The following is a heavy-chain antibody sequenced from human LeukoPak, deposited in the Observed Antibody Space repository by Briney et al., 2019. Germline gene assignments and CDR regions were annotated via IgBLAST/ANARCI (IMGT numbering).Heavy chain of an antibody. Sequence: ASVKVSCKASGGTFSSYAISWVRQAPGQGLEWMGGIIPIFGTANYAQKFQGRVTITADESTSTAYMELSSLRSEDTAVYYCARDKKTTMVRGAIIGFDYWGQGTLVTVSS. J-gene: IGHJ4*02. CDR2: IIPIFGTA. V-gene: IGHV1-69*13. D-gene: IGHD3-10*01. CDR3: ARDKKTTMVRGAIIGFDY. CDR1: GGTFSSYA.